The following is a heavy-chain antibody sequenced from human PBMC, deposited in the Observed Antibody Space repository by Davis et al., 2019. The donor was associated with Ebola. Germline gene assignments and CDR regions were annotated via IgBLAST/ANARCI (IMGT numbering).Heavy chain of an antibody. CDR3: ARWGTVTTGWFDP. CDR2: IYYSGST. D-gene: IGHD4-11*01. J-gene: IGHJ5*02. CDR1: GGSISSSSYY. V-gene: IGHV4-39*07. Sequence: MPSETLSLTCTVSGGSISSSSYYWGWIRQPPGKGLEWIGSIYYSGSTYYNPSLKSRVTISVDTSKNQFSLKLSSVTAADTAVYYCARWGTVTTGWFDPWGQGTLVTVSS.